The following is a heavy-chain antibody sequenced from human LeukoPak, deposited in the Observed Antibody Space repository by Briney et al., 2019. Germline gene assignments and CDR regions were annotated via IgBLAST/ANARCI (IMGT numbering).Heavy chain of an antibody. CDR1: GFTFSSYA. Sequence: GGSLRLSCAASGFTFSSYAMHWVRQAPGKGLEWVAVISYDGSNKYYADSVKGRFTISRDNSKNTLYLQMNSLRAEDTAVYYCARDPSRAYYYMDVWGKGTTVTVSS. CDR2: ISYDGSNK. J-gene: IGHJ6*03. CDR3: ARDPSRAYYYMDV. V-gene: IGHV3-30*04.